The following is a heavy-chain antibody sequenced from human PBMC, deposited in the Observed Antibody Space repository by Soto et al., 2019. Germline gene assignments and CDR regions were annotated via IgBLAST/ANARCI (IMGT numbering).Heavy chain of an antibody. CDR2: IIPIFGTA. Sequence: QVQLVQSGAEVKKPGSSVKVSCKASGGTFSSYAISWVRQAPGQGLEWMGGIIPIFGTANYAQKFQGRVTITAYESTSTAYMELSSLRSEDTAVYYCARLPLVVVPAADNWFDPWGQGTLVTVSS. CDR1: GGTFSSYA. J-gene: IGHJ5*02. D-gene: IGHD2-2*01. CDR3: ARLPLVVVPAADNWFDP. V-gene: IGHV1-69*01.